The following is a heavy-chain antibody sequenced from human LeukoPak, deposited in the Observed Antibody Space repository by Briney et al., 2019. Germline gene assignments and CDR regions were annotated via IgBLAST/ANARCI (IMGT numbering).Heavy chain of an antibody. CDR2: IWYDGSNK. CDR1: GFTFSSYG. D-gene: IGHD4-11*01. CDR3: AKAYSLGFDY. Sequence: GRSLRLSCAASGFTFSSYGMHWVRHAPGKGLEWVAVIWYDGSNKYYADSVKGRFTISRDNSKNTLYLQMNSLRAEDTGVYYCAKAYSLGFDYWGQGTLVSVSS. J-gene: IGHJ4*02. V-gene: IGHV3-33*06.